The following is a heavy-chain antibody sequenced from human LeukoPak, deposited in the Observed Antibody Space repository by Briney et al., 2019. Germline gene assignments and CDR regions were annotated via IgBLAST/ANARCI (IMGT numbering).Heavy chain of an antibody. CDR3: GGGRRDGYNSDC. Sequence: GSLRPSCPASGFTVSSNYISWVRQAPGKGLEWVAVIYSGGSKYNADSVKGRFTIPRDNSKKTLYLQMNSLRGKGTAVYYCGGGRRDGYNSDCWGQGTLVTVSS. CDR2: IYSGGSK. CDR1: GFTVSSNY. D-gene: IGHD5-24*01. V-gene: IGHV3-53*01. J-gene: IGHJ4*02.